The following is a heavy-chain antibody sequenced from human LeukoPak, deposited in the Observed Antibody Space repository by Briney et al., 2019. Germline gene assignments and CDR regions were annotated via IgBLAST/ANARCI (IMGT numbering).Heavy chain of an antibody. CDR2: IYTSGST. J-gene: IGHJ6*02. Sequence: NPSETLSLTCTVSGGSISSYYWSWIRQPAGKGLEWIGRIYTSGSTNYNPSLKSRVTMSVDTSKNQFSLKLRSVTAADTAVYYCARRKLGNYYYYYGMDVWGQGTTVTVSS. D-gene: IGHD6-13*01. V-gene: IGHV4-4*07. CDR3: ARRKLGNYYYYYGMDV. CDR1: GGSISSYY.